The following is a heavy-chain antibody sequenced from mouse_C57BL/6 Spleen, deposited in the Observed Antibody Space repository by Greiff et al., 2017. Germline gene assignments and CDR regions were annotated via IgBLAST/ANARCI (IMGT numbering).Heavy chain of an antibody. V-gene: IGHV1-42*01. CDR3: ARFDDYGGFAD. Sequence: EVQLQQSGPELVKPGASVKISCKASGYSFTGYYMNWVKQSPEKSLEWIGEINPSTGGTTYNQKFKAKATLTVDKSSSTAYMQLKSLTSEDSAVYYCARFDDYGGFADWGQGTLVTVSA. CDR1: GYSFTGYY. J-gene: IGHJ3*01. CDR2: INPSTGGT. D-gene: IGHD2-4*01.